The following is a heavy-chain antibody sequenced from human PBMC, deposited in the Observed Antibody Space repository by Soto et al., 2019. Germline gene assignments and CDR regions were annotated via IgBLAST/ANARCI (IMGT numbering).Heavy chain of an antibody. Sequence: SETLSLTCTVSGGSISTYYWSWIRQPPGKGLEWIGYISYSGSTNYSPSLKSRVTISVDTSKNHFSLKLSSVTAADTAVYYCARDGVGSSWYFDYWGQGTLVTVSS. J-gene: IGHJ4*02. CDR3: ARDGVGSSWYFDY. D-gene: IGHD6-13*01. CDR1: GGSISTYY. CDR2: ISYSGST. V-gene: IGHV4-59*01.